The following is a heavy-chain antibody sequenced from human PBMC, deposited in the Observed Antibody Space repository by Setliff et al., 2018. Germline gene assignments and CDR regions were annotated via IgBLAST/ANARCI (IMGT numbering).Heavy chain of an antibody. J-gene: IGHJ3*02. D-gene: IGHD6-25*01. CDR1: GASISSGTYY. V-gene: IGHV4-39*01. CDR3: ARSPANGGHDAFDI. Sequence: SETLSLTCTVSGASISSGTYYWGLIRQPPGKGLEWIGSIFYSGRTFYNPSLKSRVTISVDTSKNQFSLTLSSVTAADTAVYYCARSPANGGHDAFDIWGRGTMVTV. CDR2: IFYSGRT.